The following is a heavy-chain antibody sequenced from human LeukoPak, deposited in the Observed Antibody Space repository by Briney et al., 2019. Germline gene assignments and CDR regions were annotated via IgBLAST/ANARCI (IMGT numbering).Heavy chain of an antibody. CDR1: GGSISSYY. D-gene: IGHD2-15*01. CDR3: AREGIVESFDI. V-gene: IGHV4-59*01. Sequence: SETLSLTCIVSGGSISSYYWSWIRQPPGKGLEWIGYIYYSGSTNYNPSLKSRVTISVDTSKNQFSLKLSSVTAADTAVYYCAREGIVESFDIWGQGTMVTVSS. CDR2: IYYSGST. J-gene: IGHJ3*02.